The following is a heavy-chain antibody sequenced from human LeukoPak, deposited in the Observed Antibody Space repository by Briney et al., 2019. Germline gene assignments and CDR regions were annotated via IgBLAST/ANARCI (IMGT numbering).Heavy chain of an antibody. CDR1: GYSISSGYY. D-gene: IGHD3-3*01. Sequence: SETLSLTCADSGYSISSGYYWGWIRQPPGKGLVWIGSIYHSGSTYYNPSLKSRVTISVDTSKHQFSLKLSSVTGADTAVYYCARRYYDFWSGYYPAAFDIWGQGTMVTVSS. V-gene: IGHV4-38-2*01. J-gene: IGHJ3*02. CDR3: ARRYYDFWSGYYPAAFDI. CDR2: IYHSGST.